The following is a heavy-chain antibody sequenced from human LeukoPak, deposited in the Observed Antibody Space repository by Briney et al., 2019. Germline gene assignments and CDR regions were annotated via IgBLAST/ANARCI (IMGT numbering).Heavy chain of an antibody. CDR1: GFTFTNHW. J-gene: IGHJ4*02. Sequence: GGSLRLSCAASGFTFTNHWMHWVRQAPGKGLEWVSYVSVDGTSTTYADSVKGRFTMSRDNAKNTLNLQMNSLRAEDTAVYYCARDSNQSFDLWDQGTLVTVSS. D-gene: IGHD1-14*01. CDR2: VSVDGTST. CDR3: ARDSNQSFDL. V-gene: IGHV3-74*01.